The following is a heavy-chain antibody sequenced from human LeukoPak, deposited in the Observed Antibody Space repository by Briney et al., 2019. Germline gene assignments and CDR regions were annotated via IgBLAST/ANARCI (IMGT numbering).Heavy chain of an antibody. V-gene: IGHV3-30-3*01. CDR3: ARENTIFGVADDAFDI. Sequence: PGGSLRLSCAASGFTFSSYAMRWVRQAPGKGLEWMAVISYDGSNKYYADSVKGRFTISRDNSKNTLYLQMNSLRAEDTAVYYCARENTIFGVADDAFDIWGQGTMVTVSS. J-gene: IGHJ3*02. D-gene: IGHD3-3*01. CDR2: ISYDGSNK. CDR1: GFTFSSYA.